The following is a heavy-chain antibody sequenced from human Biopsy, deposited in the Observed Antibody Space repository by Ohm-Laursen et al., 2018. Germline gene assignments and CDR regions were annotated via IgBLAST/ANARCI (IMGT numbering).Heavy chain of an antibody. CDR1: GGSISDSTYH. Sequence: SDTLSLTCTVSGGSISDSTYHWGWIRQSPGKGLEWIGNIYYSGNTDHSPSLKSRVTISVDTSNNQFSLKLRSVTAADTAVYYCARQVDFWSGYVDYWGQGTLVAVSS. J-gene: IGHJ4*02. V-gene: IGHV4-39*01. D-gene: IGHD3-3*01. CDR2: IYYSGNT. CDR3: ARQVDFWSGYVDY.